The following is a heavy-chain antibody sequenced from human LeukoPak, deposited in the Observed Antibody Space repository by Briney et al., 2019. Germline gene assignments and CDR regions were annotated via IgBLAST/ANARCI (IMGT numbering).Heavy chain of an antibody. CDR3: AKDGGYGSDSYTAGEGYMDV. CDR1: GFSFSYYG. D-gene: IGHD3-10*01. V-gene: IGHV3-30*02. CDR2: IRYDGSNK. J-gene: IGHJ6*03. Sequence: HPGGSLRLSCAATGFSFSYYGMHWVRQVPGKGLEWVAFIRYDGSNKYYEDSVMGRFTISRDNSKNTLYLQMNSLASEDTAVYYCAKDGGYGSDSYTAGEGYMDVWGKGTTVTISS.